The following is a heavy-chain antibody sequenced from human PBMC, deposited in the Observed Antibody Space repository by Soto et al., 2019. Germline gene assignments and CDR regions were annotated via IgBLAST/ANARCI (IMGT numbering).Heavy chain of an antibody. CDR1: GYTFTSYG. D-gene: IGHD1-26*01. J-gene: IGHJ6*02. CDR3: ARDAVGATSNYYYYGMDV. CDR2: ISAYNGNT. Sequence: QVQLVQSGAEVKKPGASVKVSCKASGYTFTSYGISWVRQAPGQGLEWMGWISAYNGNTNYAQKLQGRGTMTTDTSTSTAYMELRSLRSDDTAVYYCARDAVGATSNYYYYGMDVWGQGTTVTVSS. V-gene: IGHV1-18*04.